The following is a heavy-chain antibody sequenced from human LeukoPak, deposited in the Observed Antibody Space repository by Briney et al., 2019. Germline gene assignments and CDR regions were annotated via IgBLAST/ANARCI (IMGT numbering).Heavy chain of an antibody. J-gene: IGHJ4*02. Sequence: GGSLRLSCAASGFTFSSYAMSWVRQAPGKGLEWASAISGSGGSTYYADSVKGRFTISRDNSKNTLYLQMNSLRAEDTAVYYCGYGPRTGVGATTGFDYWGQGTLVTVSS. V-gene: IGHV3-23*01. CDR3: GYGPRTGVGATTGFDY. CDR2: ISGSGGST. CDR1: GFTFSSYA. D-gene: IGHD1-26*01.